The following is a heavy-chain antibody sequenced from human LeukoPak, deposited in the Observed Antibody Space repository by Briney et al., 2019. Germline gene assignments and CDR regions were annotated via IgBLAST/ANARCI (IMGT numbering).Heavy chain of an antibody. CDR1: GYTLTELS. D-gene: IGHD1-1*01. CDR3: ATARGTTFDY. CDR2: FDPEDGET. V-gene: IGHV1-24*01. J-gene: IGHJ4*02. Sequence: ASVKVSCKVSGYTLTELSMHWVRQAPGKGLEWMGGFDPEDGETIYAQKSQGRVTMTGDTSTDTAYMELSSLRSEDTAVYYCATARGTTFDYWGQGTLVTVSS.